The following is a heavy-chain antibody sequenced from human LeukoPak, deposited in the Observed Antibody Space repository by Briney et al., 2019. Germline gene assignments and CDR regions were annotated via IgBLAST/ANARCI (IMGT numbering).Heavy chain of an antibody. CDR3: AKGGGYNWNFLYFDY. CDR1: GFTFSNYG. D-gene: IGHD1-7*01. Sequence: PGGSLRLSCAAPGFTFSNYGMHWVRQAPGKGLEWVAFVRYDGSNENYADSVKGRFTISRDNSKKTLYLQMNSLRVEDTAVYYCAKGGGYNWNFLYFDYWGQGTLVTVSS. CDR2: VRYDGSNE. V-gene: IGHV3-30*02. J-gene: IGHJ4*02.